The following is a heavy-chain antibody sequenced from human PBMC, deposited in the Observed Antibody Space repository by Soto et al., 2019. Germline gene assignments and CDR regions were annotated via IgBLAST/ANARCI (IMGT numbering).Heavy chain of an antibody. CDR3: ARGIVGATTFYYYCYGMDV. CDR1: GGSFSGYY. V-gene: IGHV4-34*01. D-gene: IGHD1-26*01. CDR2: INHSGST. J-gene: IGHJ6*02. Sequence: SETLSLTCAVHGGSFSGYYWSWIRQPPGKGLEWIGEINHSGSTNYNPSLKSRVTISVDTSKNQFSLKLSSVTAADTAVYYCARGIVGATTFYYYCYGMDVWGQRTTVTVSS.